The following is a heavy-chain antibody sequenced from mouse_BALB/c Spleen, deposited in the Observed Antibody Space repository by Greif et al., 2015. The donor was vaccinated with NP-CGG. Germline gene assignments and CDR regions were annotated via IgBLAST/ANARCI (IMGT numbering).Heavy chain of an antibody. V-gene: IGHV1-69*02. Sequence: VQLQQSGAELVKPGAPVKLSCKASGYTFTSYWMNWVKQRPGRGLEWIGRIDPSDSETHYNQKFKDKATLTVDKSSSTAYIQLSSLTSEDSAVYYCARIGDASYYYAMDYWGQGTSVTVSS. CDR2: IDPSDSET. CDR3: ARIGDASYYYAMDY. D-gene: IGHD2-14*01. CDR1: GYTFTSYW. J-gene: IGHJ4*01.